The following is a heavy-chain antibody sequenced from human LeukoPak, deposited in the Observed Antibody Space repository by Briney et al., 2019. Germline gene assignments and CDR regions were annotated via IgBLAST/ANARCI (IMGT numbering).Heavy chain of an antibody. V-gene: IGHV4-4*02. J-gene: IGHJ4*02. D-gene: IGHD2-2*01. CDR3: ARVNGYCSSTSCRTLDY. Sequence: SETLSLTCAVSGGSISSSNWWSWVRQPPGKGLGLIGVNYHSGSTNYNPSLKSRVTISVDKSKNQFSLKLSSVTAADTGVYYCARVNGYCSSTSCRTLDYWGQGNLVTVSS. CDR2: NYHSGST. CDR1: GGSISSSNW.